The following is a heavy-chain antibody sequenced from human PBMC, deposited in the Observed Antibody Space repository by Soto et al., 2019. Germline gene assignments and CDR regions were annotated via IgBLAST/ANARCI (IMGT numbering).Heavy chain of an antibody. CDR2: IYYSGST. J-gene: IGHJ6*02. CDR3: ARRFVLMVYAIPYYYYGMDV. D-gene: IGHD2-8*01. CDR1: GGSISNSSYY. Sequence: SETLSLTCTVSGGSISNSSYYWGWIRQPPGKGLEWIGSIYYSGSTYYNASLKSRVTISVDTSKNQFSLKLSSVTAADTAVYYCARRFVLMVYAIPYYYYGMDVWGQGTTVTVSS. V-gene: IGHV4-39*01.